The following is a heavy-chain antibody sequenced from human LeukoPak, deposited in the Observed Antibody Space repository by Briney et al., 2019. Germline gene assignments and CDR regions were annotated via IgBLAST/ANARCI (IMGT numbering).Heavy chain of an antibody. Sequence: GGSLRLSCAASGFTFSSYSMNWVRQAPGKGLEWVSSISSSSSYIYYADSVKGRFTISRDNAKNSLYLQMNSLRAEDTAVYYCARDRYYYDSSGYYYGGPPLFDYWGQGTLVTVSS. CDR1: GFTFSSYS. J-gene: IGHJ4*02. D-gene: IGHD3-22*01. CDR2: ISSSSSYI. V-gene: IGHV3-21*01. CDR3: ARDRYYYDSSGYYYGGPPLFDY.